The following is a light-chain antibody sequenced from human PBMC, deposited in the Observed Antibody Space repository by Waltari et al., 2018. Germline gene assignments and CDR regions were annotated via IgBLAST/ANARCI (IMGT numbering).Light chain of an antibody. V-gene: IGLV3-10*01. CDR1: TLPKKY. CDR2: EDN. J-gene: IGLJ3*02. Sequence: SSELTPPPPVFVAPGQTAPIPCPGSTLPKKYVFWFHQKSGRAPVLVIYEDNKRPSGMSERFSGSSSGTMAALTISGAQVEDEGDYYCYSTLGSDNHGAVFGGGTTLTVL. CDR3: YSTLGSDNHGAV.